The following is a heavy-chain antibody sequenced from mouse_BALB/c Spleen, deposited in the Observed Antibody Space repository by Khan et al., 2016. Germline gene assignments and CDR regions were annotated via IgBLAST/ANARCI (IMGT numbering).Heavy chain of an antibody. J-gene: IGHJ2*01. V-gene: IGHV2-9*02. CDR2: IWAGGST. Sequence: QMQLKESGPGLVAPSQSLSITCTVSGFSLTTYGVHWVRQPPGKGLEWLGVIWAGGSTNYNSALMSRLSISKDDSKSQVFLKMNSLQTDDTATYYCARDRYYGTSYLDYWGQGTTLTVSS. CDR1: GFSLTTYG. D-gene: IGHD1-1*01. CDR3: ARDRYYGTSYLDY.